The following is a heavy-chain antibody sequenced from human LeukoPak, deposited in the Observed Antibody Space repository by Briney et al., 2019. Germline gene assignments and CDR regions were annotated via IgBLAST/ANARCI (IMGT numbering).Heavy chain of an antibody. CDR3: ARDPNSGYDMVWYLDL. V-gene: IGHV3-20*04. CDR2: INWNGGST. Sequence: PGGSLRLSCAASGFTFDDYGMSWVRQAPGKGLEWVSGINWNGGSTGYADSVKGRFTISRDNSKDMLYLQMNSLRVDDTAVYYCARDPNSGYDMVWYLDLWGRGTLVTVSS. D-gene: IGHD5-12*01. J-gene: IGHJ2*01. CDR1: GFTFDDYG.